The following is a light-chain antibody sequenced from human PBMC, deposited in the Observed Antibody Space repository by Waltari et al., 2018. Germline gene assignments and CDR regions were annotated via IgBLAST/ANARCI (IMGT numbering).Light chain of an antibody. J-gene: IGKJ2*01. Sequence: DIVMTQSPDSLAVSLGERATINCKSSQSVLYSPNNKNYLAWFQQKPGQPPKLLIYWASTRESGVPDRFSGSGSVTDFTLAISSLQAEDVAVYYCQQYYSTPNTFGQGTKVEIK. V-gene: IGKV4-1*01. CDR2: WAS. CDR3: QQYYSTPNT. CDR1: QSVLYSPNNKNY.